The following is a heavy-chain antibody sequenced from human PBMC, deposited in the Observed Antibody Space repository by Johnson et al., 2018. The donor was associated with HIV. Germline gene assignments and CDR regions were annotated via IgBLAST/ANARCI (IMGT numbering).Heavy chain of an antibody. D-gene: IGHD6-13*01. CDR3: ARDRADSSSWFTAFDI. CDR1: GFSFSSYG. V-gene: IGHV3-30*02. J-gene: IGHJ3*02. Sequence: QVQLVESGGGVVQPGGSLRLSCAASGFSFSSYGMHWVRQAPGKGLEWVAFMRYDGSNKYYSDSVKGRFTISRDNSKNTLYLQMNSLRAEDTAVYYCARDRADSSSWFTAFDIWGQGTMVTVSS. CDR2: MRYDGSNK.